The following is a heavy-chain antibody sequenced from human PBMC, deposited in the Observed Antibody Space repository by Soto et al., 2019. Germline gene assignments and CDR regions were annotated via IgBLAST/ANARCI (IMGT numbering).Heavy chain of an antibody. J-gene: IGHJ6*02. CDR3: ARDGGPRTGYYGMDV. D-gene: IGHD3-16*01. CDR2: INPSSGGT. Sequence: GASVKVSCKASGYTLNRYYMHWVRQAPGKGLEWMGWINPSSGGTNYAQKFQGWVTMTRDTSISTAYLELSRLRSDDTAVYYCARDGGPRTGYYGMDVWGQGTTVTVS. V-gene: IGHV1-2*04. CDR1: GYTLNRYY.